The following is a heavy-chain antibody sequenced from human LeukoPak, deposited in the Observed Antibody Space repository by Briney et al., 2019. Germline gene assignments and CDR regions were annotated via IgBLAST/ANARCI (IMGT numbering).Heavy chain of an antibody. D-gene: IGHD2-2*01. Sequence: SETLSLACTVSGGSVSSYYWSWIRQPPGKGLEWVGYIYYSGSTNYSPSLKSRATISVDTSKNQFSLNLSSVTPADTAVYYCAGYSSTFYFYYGMDLWGQGTTVTVS. CDR2: IYYSGST. CDR1: GGSVSSYY. CDR3: AGYSSTFYFYYGMDL. J-gene: IGHJ6*02. V-gene: IGHV4-59*02.